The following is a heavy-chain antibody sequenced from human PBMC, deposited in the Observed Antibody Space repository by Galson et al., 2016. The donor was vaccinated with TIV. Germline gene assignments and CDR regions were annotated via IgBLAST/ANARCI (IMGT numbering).Heavy chain of an antibody. CDR1: GGTFNSYG. D-gene: IGHD5-18*01. V-gene: IGHV1-69*13. J-gene: IGHJ5*02. Sequence: SVKVSCKASGGTFNSYGISWVRQAPGQGLQWMGGIIPVFGTTKYSQDFQGRVAVTADESTGTAYMELSGFRFDDTAVYFCARSRGYSYGYVVPWGQGTLVTVSA. CDR2: IIPVFGTT. CDR3: ARSRGYSYGYVVP.